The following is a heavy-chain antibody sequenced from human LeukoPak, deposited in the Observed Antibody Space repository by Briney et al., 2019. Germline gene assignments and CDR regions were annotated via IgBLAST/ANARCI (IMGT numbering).Heavy chain of an antibody. CDR1: GYTFTGYY. D-gene: IGHD2-8*01. CDR3: ARDNDFDY. CDR2: IYPGGGST. Sequence: GASVKVSCKASGYTFTGYYIHWARQAPGQGLEWMGIIYPGGGSTSYAQKFQGRVTMTRDMSTSTVYMELSSLRSEDTAVYYCARDNDFDYWGQGTLVTVSS. V-gene: IGHV1-46*01. J-gene: IGHJ4*02.